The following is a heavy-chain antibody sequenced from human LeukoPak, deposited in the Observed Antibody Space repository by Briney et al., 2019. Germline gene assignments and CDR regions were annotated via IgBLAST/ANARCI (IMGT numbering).Heavy chain of an antibody. J-gene: IGHJ5*02. D-gene: IGHD6-19*01. CDR3: ARDRGSSGWTEFLDNWFDP. CDR1: GFTFSSYS. CDR2: ISSSSYI. Sequence: GGSLRLSCAASGFTFSSYSMNWVRQAPGKGLEWVSSISSSSYIYYADSVKGRFTISRDNAKNSLYLQMNSLRAEDTAVYYCARDRGSSGWTEFLDNWFDPWGQGTLVTVSS. V-gene: IGHV3-21*01.